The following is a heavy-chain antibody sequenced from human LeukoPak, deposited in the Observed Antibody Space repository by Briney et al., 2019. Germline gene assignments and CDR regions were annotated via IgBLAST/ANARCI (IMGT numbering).Heavy chain of an antibody. D-gene: IGHD3-10*01. CDR1: GGSISSGGYY. V-gene: IGHV4-31*03. CDR2: IYYSGST. J-gene: IGHJ4*02. Sequence: SETLSLTRTVSGGSISSGGYYWSWIRQHPGKGLEWIGYIYYSGSTYYNPSLKSRVTISVDTSKNQFSLKLSSVTAADTAVYYCARAYYGSGSYSFDYWGQGTLVTVSS. CDR3: ARAYYGSGSYSFDY.